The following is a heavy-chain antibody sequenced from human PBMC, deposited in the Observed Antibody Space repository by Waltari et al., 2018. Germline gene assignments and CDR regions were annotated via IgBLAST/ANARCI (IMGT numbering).Heavy chain of an antibody. J-gene: IGHJ4*02. CDR2: TYYRSKWYN. D-gene: IGHD5-12*01. CDR1: GDSVSSNSAA. Sequence: QVQLQQSGPGLVKPSQTLSLTCAISGDSVSSNSAAWNWIRQSPSRGLEWLGRTYYRSKWYNDYAVSVKSRITINPDTSKNQFSLQLNSVTPEDTAVYYCARGVSVEMATNQPLFDYWGQGTLVTVSS. V-gene: IGHV6-1*01. CDR3: ARGVSVEMATNQPLFDY.